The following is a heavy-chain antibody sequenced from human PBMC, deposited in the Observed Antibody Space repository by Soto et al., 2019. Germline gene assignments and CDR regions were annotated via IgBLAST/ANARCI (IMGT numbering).Heavy chain of an antibody. V-gene: IGHV3-30-3*01. D-gene: IGHD6-6*01. CDR1: GFTFSSYA. CDR2: ISYDGSNK. Sequence: GGSLRLSCAASGFTFSSYAMHWVRQAPGKGLEWVAVISYDGSNKYYADSVKGRFTISRDNSKKTLYLQMNSLRAEDTAVYYCARSTLSLGYSSSSRRPQPRAGIDYWGQGTLVTVSS. CDR3: ARSTLSLGYSSSSRRPQPRAGIDY. J-gene: IGHJ4*02.